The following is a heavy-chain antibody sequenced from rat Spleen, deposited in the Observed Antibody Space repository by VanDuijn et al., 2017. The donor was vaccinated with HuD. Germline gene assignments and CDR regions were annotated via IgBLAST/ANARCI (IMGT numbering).Heavy chain of an antibody. J-gene: IGHJ2*01. V-gene: IGHV5-29*01. CDR3: ARRMRKLPGYNDY. CDR1: GFTFSDYY. D-gene: IGHD1-4*01. CDR2: ISSEGRSS. Sequence: EVQLVESDGGLVQPGRSLKLSCAASGFTFSDYYMAWVRQAPTKGLEWVATISSEGRSSYYRDSVKGRFTISRDSAKSTLYLQMDSLRSEDTAIYYCARRMRKLPGYNDYWGQGVMVTVSS.